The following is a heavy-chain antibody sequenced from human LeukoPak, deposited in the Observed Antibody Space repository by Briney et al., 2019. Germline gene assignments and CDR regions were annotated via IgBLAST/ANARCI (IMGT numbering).Heavy chain of an antibody. CDR1: GFTFSSYA. CDR2: ISGSGGST. J-gene: IGHJ4*02. CDR3: AKCDNHYDSSGQGGVDY. Sequence: GGSLRLSCAASGFTFSSYAMSWVRQAPGKGLEWVSAISGSGGSTYYADSVKGRFTISRDNSKNTLYLQMNSLRAEDTAIYYCAKCDNHYDSSGQGGVDYWGQGTLVTVSS. D-gene: IGHD3-22*01. V-gene: IGHV3-23*01.